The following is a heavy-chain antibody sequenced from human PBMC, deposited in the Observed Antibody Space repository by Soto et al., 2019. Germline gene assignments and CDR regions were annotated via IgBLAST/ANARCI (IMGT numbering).Heavy chain of an antibody. CDR2: IYYSGST. Sequence: QLQLQESGPGLVKPSETLSLTCTVSGGSISSSSYYWGWIRQPPGKGLEWIGSIYYSGSTYYNPSLKSRVTISVDTSKNQFSLKLSSVTAADTAVYYCARLEWLVLGLDYWGQGTLVTVSS. CDR3: ARLEWLVLGLDY. D-gene: IGHD6-19*01. CDR1: GGSISSSSYY. V-gene: IGHV4-39*01. J-gene: IGHJ4*02.